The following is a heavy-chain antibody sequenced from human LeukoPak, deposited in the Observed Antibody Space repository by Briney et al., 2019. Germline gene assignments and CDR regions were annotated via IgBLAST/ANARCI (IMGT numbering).Heavy chain of an antibody. CDR2: INHSGGT. D-gene: IGHD3-3*01. Sequence: PSETLSLTCAVYGGSFSGYYWSWIRQPPGKGLEWIGEINHSGGTNYNPSLKSRVTISVDTSKNQFSLKLSSVTAADTAVYYCARVGYDFWSGYCDYWGQGTLVTVSS. V-gene: IGHV4-34*01. CDR3: ARVGYDFWSGYCDY. J-gene: IGHJ4*02. CDR1: GGSFSGYY.